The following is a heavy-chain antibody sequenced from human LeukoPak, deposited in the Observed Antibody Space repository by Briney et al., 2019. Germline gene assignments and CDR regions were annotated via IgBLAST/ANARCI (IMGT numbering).Heavy chain of an antibody. V-gene: IGHV4-4*09. Sequence: SETLSLSCTVSGDSVSSGYWTWIRQSPGKGLEWIGCISDSGITDYNPSLKSRLTISVDTSNNKFSLNLHSVTAADTAVYYCAGRGHRYSRDWGQGILVTVSS. CDR3: AGRGHRYSRD. D-gene: IGHD2-15*01. CDR1: GDSVSSGY. J-gene: IGHJ1*01. CDR2: ISDSGIT.